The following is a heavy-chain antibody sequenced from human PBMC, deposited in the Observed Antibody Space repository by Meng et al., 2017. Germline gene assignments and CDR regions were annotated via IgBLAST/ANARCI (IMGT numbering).Heavy chain of an antibody. CDR1: GFTFSSYA. CDR2: IWYDGSNK. CDR3: ASARDMDSSGWSLGVDD. V-gene: IGHV3-33*08. Sequence: GGSLRLSCAASGFTFSSYAMHWVRQAPGKGLEWVAVIWYDGSNKYYADSVKGLFTISRDNSKNTLYLQMNSRRAEDTAVYYCASARDMDSSGWSLGVDDWGQGTLVTVSS. J-gene: IGHJ4*02. D-gene: IGHD6-19*01.